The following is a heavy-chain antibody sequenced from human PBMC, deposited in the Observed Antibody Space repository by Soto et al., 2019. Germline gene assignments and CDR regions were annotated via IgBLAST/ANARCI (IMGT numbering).Heavy chain of an antibody. CDR3: ATQEVGGSYVYTFDP. J-gene: IGHJ5*02. Sequence: QLQLQEPGPGLVKPSETLSLTCTVSGGSISSSNYYWGWIRQPPGQGLEWIGSIYYSGRTYYNPSLKSRVTISVDTSKNQFSLKLSSVTAADTAVYYCATQEVGGSYVYTFDPWGQGTLVTVSS. V-gene: IGHV4-39*01. CDR1: GGSISSSNYY. D-gene: IGHD1-26*01. CDR2: IYYSGRT.